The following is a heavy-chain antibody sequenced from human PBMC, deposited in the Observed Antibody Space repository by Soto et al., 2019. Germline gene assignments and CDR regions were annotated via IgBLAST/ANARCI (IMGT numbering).Heavy chain of an antibody. CDR2: IRSNGRST. V-gene: IGHV3-64D*06. Sequence: GSLRLSCSASGFTFSSYAMHWFRQAPGKGLEYVSAIRSNGRSTYYADSVKGRFTISRDNSKNTLYLQMSSLRAEDTAVYYCVKGMGSFSRRINSGYDGILWDWGQGTLVTV. CDR3: VKGMGSFSRRINSGYDGILWD. CDR1: GFTFSSYA. J-gene: IGHJ4*02. D-gene: IGHD5-12*01.